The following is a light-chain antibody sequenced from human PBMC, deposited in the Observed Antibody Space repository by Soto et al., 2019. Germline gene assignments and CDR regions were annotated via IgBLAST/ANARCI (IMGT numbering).Light chain of an antibody. CDR1: QSVSNNY. J-gene: IGKJ1*01. CDR3: QQLNSYLWT. CDR2: GAS. Sequence: EIVLTQSPGTLSLSPGGRATLSCRASQSVSNNYLAWYQQKSGQAPRLLIYGASNRATGIPDRFSGSGSGTDFTLTISRLEPEDFAVYYCQQLNSYLWTFGQGTKVDIK. V-gene: IGKV3-20*01.